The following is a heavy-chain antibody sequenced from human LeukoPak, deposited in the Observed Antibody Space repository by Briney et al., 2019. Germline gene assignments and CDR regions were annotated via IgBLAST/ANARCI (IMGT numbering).Heavy chain of an antibody. CDR1: GYSFTSYW. J-gene: IGHJ5*02. CDR2: IYPGDSDT. Sequence: GESLKISCKGSGYSFTSYWIGWVRQIPGKGLEWMGIIYPGDSDTRYSPSFQGQVTISADKSISTAYLQWSSLKASDTAMYYCARGTAAAGPYNWFDPWGQGTLVTVSS. D-gene: IGHD6-13*01. V-gene: IGHV5-51*01. CDR3: ARGTAAAGPYNWFDP.